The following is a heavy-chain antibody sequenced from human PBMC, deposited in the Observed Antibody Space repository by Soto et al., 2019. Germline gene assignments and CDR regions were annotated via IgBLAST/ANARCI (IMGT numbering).Heavy chain of an antibody. CDR2: ISAYNGNT. J-gene: IGHJ4*02. CDR3: ARTKRTYDILTGYLYYYDY. D-gene: IGHD3-9*01. Sequence: ASVKVSCKASGYTFTSYGISWVRQAPGQGLEWIGWISAYNGNTNYAQKLQGRVTMTTDTSTSTAYMELRSLRSDDTAVYYCARTKRTYDILTGYLYYYDYWGQGTLVTVSS. V-gene: IGHV1-18*01. CDR1: GYTFTSYG.